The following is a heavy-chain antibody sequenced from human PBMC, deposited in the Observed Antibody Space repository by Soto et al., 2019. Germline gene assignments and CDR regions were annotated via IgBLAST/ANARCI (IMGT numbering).Heavy chain of an antibody. J-gene: IGHJ6*02. CDR2: IYYSGST. Sequence: SETLSLTCTVSGGSISSYDWSWIRQPPGKGLEWIGYIYYSGSTNYNPSLKSRVTISVDTSKNQFSLKLSSVTAADTAVYYCAREVAGPTYGMDVWGQGTTVTVSS. D-gene: IGHD6-19*01. CDR1: GGSISSYD. V-gene: IGHV4-59*01. CDR3: AREVAGPTYGMDV.